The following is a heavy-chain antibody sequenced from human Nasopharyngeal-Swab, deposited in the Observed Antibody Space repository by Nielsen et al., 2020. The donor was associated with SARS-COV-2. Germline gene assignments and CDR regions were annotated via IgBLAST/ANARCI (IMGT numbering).Heavy chain of an antibody. Sequence: SETLSLTCTVSGGSISSSSYYWVWIRQPPGKGLEWIGSIYYSGSTYYNPSLKSRVTISVDTSKNQFSLKLSSVTAADTAVYYCARHQEFTIFGVVIRGAFDIWGQGTMVTVSS. D-gene: IGHD3-3*01. CDR2: IYYSGST. CDR3: ARHQEFTIFGVVIRGAFDI. V-gene: IGHV4-39*01. CDR1: GGSISSSSYY. J-gene: IGHJ3*02.